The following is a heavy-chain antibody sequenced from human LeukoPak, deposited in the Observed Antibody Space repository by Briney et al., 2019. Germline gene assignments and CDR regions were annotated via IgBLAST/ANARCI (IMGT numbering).Heavy chain of an antibody. D-gene: IGHD3-9*01. CDR3: ARLQTGLSGYFDWLLYDFDY. V-gene: IGHV4-39*01. Sequence: SETLSLTCTVSGGSISSSSYYWGWIRRPPGKGLEWIGSIYYSGSTYYNPSLKSRVTISVDTSKNQFSLKLSSVTAADTAVYYCARLQTGLSGYFDWLLYDFDYWGQGTLVTVSS. CDR1: GGSISSSSYY. J-gene: IGHJ4*02. CDR2: IYYSGST.